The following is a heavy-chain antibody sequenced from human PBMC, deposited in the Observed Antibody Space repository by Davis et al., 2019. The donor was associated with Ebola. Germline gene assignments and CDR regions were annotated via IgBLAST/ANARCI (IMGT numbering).Heavy chain of an antibody. V-gene: IGHV3-23*05. CDR1: GFTFSNAW. CDR3: PVGHYSSPNG. Sequence: GESLKISCAASGFTFSNAWMNWVRQAPGKGLEWVSGIGSSSNGRHYADSVKGRFTISRDDSKNTFYLQMDNLRAEDTAVYYCPVGHYSSPNGWGQGVLVTVSS. D-gene: IGHD4-11*01. CDR2: IGSSSNGR. J-gene: IGHJ4*02.